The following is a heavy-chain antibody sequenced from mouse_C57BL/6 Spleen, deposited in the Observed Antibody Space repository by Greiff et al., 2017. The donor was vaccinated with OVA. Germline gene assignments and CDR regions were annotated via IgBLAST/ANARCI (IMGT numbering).Heavy chain of an antibody. CDR2: IHPNSGST. CDR1: GYTFTSYW. V-gene: IGHV1-64*01. J-gene: IGHJ2*01. CDR3: AREEAWDYGSSYYY. Sequence: QVQLQQPGAELVKPGASVKLSRKASGYTFTSYWMHWVKQRPGQGLEWIGMIHPNSGSTNYNEKFKSKATLTVDKSSSTAYMQLSSLTSEDSAVYYCAREEAWDYGSSYYYWGQGTTLTVSS. D-gene: IGHD1-1*01.